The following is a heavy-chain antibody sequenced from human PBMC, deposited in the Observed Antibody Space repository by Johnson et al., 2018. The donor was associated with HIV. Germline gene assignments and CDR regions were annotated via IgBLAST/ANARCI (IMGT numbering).Heavy chain of an antibody. Sequence: HVQLVESGGGVVQPGGSLRLSCAASGFIFSSYGMHWVRQAPGKGLEWVAFIWYDGSRKYYPDSVKGRFTISRVNSKNMLYLQMNSLRVEDTAVYYCAKSPGKDHGGNSGGFDIWGQGTMVTVSS. J-gene: IGHJ3*02. CDR2: IWYDGSRK. CDR3: AKSPGKDHGGNSGGFDI. CDR1: GFIFSSYG. V-gene: IGHV3-30*02. D-gene: IGHD4/OR15-4a*01.